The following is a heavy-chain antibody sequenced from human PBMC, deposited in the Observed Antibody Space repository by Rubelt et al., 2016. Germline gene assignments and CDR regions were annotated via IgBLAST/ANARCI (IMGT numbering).Heavy chain of an antibody. CDR1: GGTFSSYA. V-gene: IGHV1-69*01. CDR3: ARALPAYYYDSSGYYFFDY. D-gene: IGHD3-22*01. Sequence: QVQLVQSGAEVKKPGSSVKVSCKASGGTFSSYAISWVRQAPGQGLEWMGGIIPIFGTANYAEKFQGRVTITADESTSTAYLELSSLRSEDTAVYYCARALPAYYYDSSGYYFFDYWGQGTLVTVSS. CDR2: IIPIFGTA. J-gene: IGHJ4*02.